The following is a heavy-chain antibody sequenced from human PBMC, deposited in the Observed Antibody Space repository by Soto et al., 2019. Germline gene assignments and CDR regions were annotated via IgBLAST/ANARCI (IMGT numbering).Heavy chain of an antibody. CDR2: IKEDGSEK. J-gene: IGHJ4*02. V-gene: IGHV3-7*03. CDR1: GFTFSTYW. Sequence: PGGSLRLSCAASGFTFSTYWMSWVRQAPGKGLEWVANIKEDGSEKYYVDSVKGRFSISRDNAKNSLYLQMNSLRAADTAVYYCARVGYCGGATCWYNFDSWGQGTLVTVSS. D-gene: IGHD2-15*01. CDR3: ARVGYCGGATCWYNFDS.